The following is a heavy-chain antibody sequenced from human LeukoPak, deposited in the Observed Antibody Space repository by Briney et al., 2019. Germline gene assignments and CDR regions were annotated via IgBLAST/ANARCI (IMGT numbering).Heavy chain of an antibody. CDR2: FDPEDGET. CDR3: VAYDILTGYYGAWEL. D-gene: IGHD3-9*01. Sequence: ASVKVSCKVSGYTLTELSMHWVRQAPGKGLEWMGGFDPEDGETIYAQKFQGRVTMTEDTSTDTAYMELSSLGSEDTAVYYCVAYDILTGYYGAWELWGQGTLVTVSS. CDR1: GYTLTELS. V-gene: IGHV1-24*01. J-gene: IGHJ4*02.